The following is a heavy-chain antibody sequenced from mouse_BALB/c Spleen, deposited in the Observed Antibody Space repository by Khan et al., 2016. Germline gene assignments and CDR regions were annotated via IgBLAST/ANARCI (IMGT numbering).Heavy chain of an antibody. J-gene: IGHJ1*01. CDR2: INSDGSAI. CDR3: MRYDGYYWYFDV. CDR1: GFTFSGFW. D-gene: IGHD2-3*01. Sequence: EVQLLETGGGLVQPGGSRGLSCEGPGFTFSGFWMSWVRQTPGKTLEWIGDINSDGSAINCAPSITDRFTIFRDNDKSTLYLQISNVRSEDTATYFCMRYDGYYWYFDVWGAGTTVTVSS. V-gene: IGHV11-2*02.